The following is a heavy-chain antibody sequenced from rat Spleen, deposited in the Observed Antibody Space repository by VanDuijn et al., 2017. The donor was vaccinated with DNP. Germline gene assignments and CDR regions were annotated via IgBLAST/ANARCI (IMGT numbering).Heavy chain of an antibody. Sequence: EVQLVESGGGLVQPGRSMRLSCAASGFDFKNFPMAWVRQTPTQGLEWVATIGIVGGTTYYRDSVKGRFTVSRDNAKTTLYLQMDSLRSEDTATYYCTRRALGGFDYWGQGVMVTVSS. V-gene: IGHV5-46*01. CDR2: IGIVGGTT. D-gene: IGHD4-1*01. CDR3: TRRALGGFDY. J-gene: IGHJ2*01. CDR1: GFDFKNFP.